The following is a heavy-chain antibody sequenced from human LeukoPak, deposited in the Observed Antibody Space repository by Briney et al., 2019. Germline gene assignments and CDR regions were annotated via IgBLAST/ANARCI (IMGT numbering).Heavy chain of an antibody. V-gene: IGHV4-59*12. D-gene: IGHD3-22*01. CDR3: ARGEKFYYDSSGYYDY. CDR1: GGSISSYY. J-gene: IGHJ4*02. CDR2: VYYSGTT. Sequence: SETLSLTCTVSGGSISSYYWSWIRQSPGKGLEWIGYVYYSGTTNYNPSLKSRVTISVDTSKTHFSLKLSSVTAADTAVYYCARGEKFYYDSSGYYDYWGQGTLVTVSS.